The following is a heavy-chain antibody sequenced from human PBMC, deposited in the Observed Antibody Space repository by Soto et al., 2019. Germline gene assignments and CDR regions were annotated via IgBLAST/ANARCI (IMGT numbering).Heavy chain of an antibody. CDR1: GYTFTSYA. V-gene: IGHV1-3*01. D-gene: IGHD2-2*01. Sequence: ASVKVSCKASGYTFTSYAMHWVRQAPGQRLEWMGWINAGNGNTKYSQKFQGRVTITRDTSASTAYMELSSLRSEDTAVYYCAREFGYCSSTSYPLPSWYEGYYFDYWGQGTLVTVSS. CDR3: AREFGYCSSTSYPLPSWYEGYYFDY. J-gene: IGHJ4*02. CDR2: INAGNGNT.